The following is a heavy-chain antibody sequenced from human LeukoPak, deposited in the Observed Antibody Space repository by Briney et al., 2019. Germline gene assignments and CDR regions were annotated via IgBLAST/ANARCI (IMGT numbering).Heavy chain of an antibody. V-gene: IGHV1-2*02. J-gene: IGHJ6*03. CDR2: INPSSGGT. CDR3: ARGVVAATFYYYMDV. Sequence: ASVKVSCKASGYTFTGYYMHLVRQAPGQGLEWMGWINPSSGGTNYPQKFQGRVTMTRDTSLSTAYMELSGLRSDDTAVYYCARGVVAATFYYYMDVWDKGTTVTVSS. D-gene: IGHD2-15*01. CDR1: GYTFTGYY.